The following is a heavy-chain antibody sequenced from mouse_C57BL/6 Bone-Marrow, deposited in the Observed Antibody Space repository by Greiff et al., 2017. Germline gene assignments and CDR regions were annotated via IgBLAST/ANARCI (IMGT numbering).Heavy chain of an antibody. V-gene: IGHV1-52*01. CDR2: IDPSDSET. CDR1: GYTFTSYW. D-gene: IGHD2-1*01. Sequence: VKLQQPGAELVRPGSSVKLSCKASGYTFTSYWMHWVKQRPIQGLEWIGNIDPSDSETHYNQKFKDKATLTVDKSSSTAYMQLSSLTSEDSAVYYCARACYGNYVYWYFDVWGTGITVTVSS. CDR3: ARACYGNYVYWYFDV. J-gene: IGHJ1*03.